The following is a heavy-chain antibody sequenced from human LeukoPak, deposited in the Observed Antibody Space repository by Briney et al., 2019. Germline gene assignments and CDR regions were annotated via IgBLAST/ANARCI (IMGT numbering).Heavy chain of an antibody. V-gene: IGHV1-2*02. Sequence: ASVKVSCKASGYSFIAYQMHWVRQAPGQGLEWMGWINPNSGGTNYAQKFQGRVTMTRDTSISTAYMELSRLRSDDTAVYYCARRRYCSGGSCYPALYYFDYWGQGTLVTVSS. CDR2: INPNSGGT. D-gene: IGHD2-15*01. J-gene: IGHJ4*02. CDR1: GYSFIAYQ. CDR3: ARRRYCSGGSCYPALYYFDY.